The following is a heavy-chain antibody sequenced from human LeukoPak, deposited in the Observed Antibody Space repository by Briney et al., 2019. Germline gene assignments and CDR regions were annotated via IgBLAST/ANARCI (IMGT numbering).Heavy chain of an antibody. CDR2: ISWNSGSI. Sequence: GGSLRLSCAASGFTFDDYAMHWVRQAPGKGLEWVSGISWNSGSIGYADSVKGRFTVSRDNAKNSLYLQMNSLRAEDTAVYYCARDKYYDSSGYAGYWGQGTLVTVSS. CDR1: GFTFDDYA. V-gene: IGHV3-9*01. J-gene: IGHJ4*02. D-gene: IGHD3-22*01. CDR3: ARDKYYDSSGYAGY.